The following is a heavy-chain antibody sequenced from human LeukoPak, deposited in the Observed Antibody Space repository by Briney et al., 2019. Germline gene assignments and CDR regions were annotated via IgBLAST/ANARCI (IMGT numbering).Heavy chain of an antibody. CDR2: IYYSGST. J-gene: IGHJ4*02. Sequence: SETLSLTCTVSGGSISSSSYYWGWIRQPPGKGLEWIGSIYYSGSTYYNPSLKSRVTISVDTSKNQFSLKLSSVIAADTAVYYCAVLNYYDSSGYLDYWGQGTLVTVSS. CDR1: GGSISSSSYY. V-gene: IGHV4-39*01. CDR3: AVLNYYDSSGYLDY. D-gene: IGHD3-22*01.